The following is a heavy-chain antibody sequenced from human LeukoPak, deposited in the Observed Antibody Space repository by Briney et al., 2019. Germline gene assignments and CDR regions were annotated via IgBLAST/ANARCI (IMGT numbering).Heavy chain of an antibody. V-gene: IGHV3-30-3*01. CDR3: ARGPRTKLAPSDY. Sequence: GGSLRLSCAASGFTFSSYAMHWVRQAPGKGLEWVAVISYDGSNKYYADSVKGRFTISRDNSKNTLYLQMNSLRAEDTAVYYCARGPRTKLAPSDYWGRGTLVTVSS. CDR1: GFTFSSYA. J-gene: IGHJ4*02. CDR2: ISYDGSNK. D-gene: IGHD3-3*02.